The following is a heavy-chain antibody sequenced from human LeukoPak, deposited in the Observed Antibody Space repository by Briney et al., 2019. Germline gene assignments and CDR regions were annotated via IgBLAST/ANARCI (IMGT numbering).Heavy chain of an antibody. CDR2: ISGSGGST. J-gene: IGHJ4*02. CDR1: GFTFSSYG. D-gene: IGHD2-15*01. CDR3: AKFALRYCSGGSCHPFDY. Sequence: GGSLRLSCAASGFTFSSYGMSWVRQAPGKGPEWVSAISGSGGSTYYADSVKGRFIISRDNSKNTLYLQMNSLRAEDTAVYYCAKFALRYCSGGSCHPFDYWGQGTLVTVSS. V-gene: IGHV3-23*01.